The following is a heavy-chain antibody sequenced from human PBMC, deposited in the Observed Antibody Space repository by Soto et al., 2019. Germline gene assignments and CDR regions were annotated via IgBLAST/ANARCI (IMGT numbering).Heavy chain of an antibody. V-gene: IGHV1-2*04. J-gene: IGHJ5*02. CDR3: ARARYNWNDEASWFDP. CDR1: GYGFTGDY. Sequence: GSSVKGSLTAAGYGFTGDYMHWVRQAPGQGLEWMGWINPNSGGTNYAQKFQGWVTMTRDTSISTAYMELSRLRSDDTAVYYCARARYNWNDEASWFDPWGQGTLVTVPS. CDR2: INPNSGGT. D-gene: IGHD1-1*01.